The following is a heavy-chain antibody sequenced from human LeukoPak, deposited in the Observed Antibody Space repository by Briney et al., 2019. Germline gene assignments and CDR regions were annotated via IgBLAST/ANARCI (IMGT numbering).Heavy chain of an antibody. CDR3: AREAKITMIVVGLDY. CDR1: GFTFSSYA. V-gene: IGHV3-30*01. D-gene: IGHD3-22*01. CDR2: ISYDGSNK. J-gene: IGHJ4*02. Sequence: GGSLRLSCAASGFTFSSYAMHWVRQAPGKGLEWVAVISYDGSNKYYADSVKGRFTISRDNSKNTLYLQMNSLRAEDTALYYCAREAKITMIVVGLDYWGQGTLVTVSS.